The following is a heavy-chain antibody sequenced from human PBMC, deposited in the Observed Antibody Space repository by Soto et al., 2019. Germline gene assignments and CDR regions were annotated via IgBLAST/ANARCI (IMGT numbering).Heavy chain of an antibody. Sequence: QVQLVESGGGVVQPGRSLRLSCAASGFTFSSYGMHWVRQAPGKGLEWVAVISYDGSNKYYADSVKGRFTISRDNSKNTLYLQMNSLRAADTAVYYCAQDRRPNCYYGMDVWGQGTTVTVSS. CDR1: GFTFSSYG. D-gene: IGHD6-25*01. CDR2: ISYDGSNK. CDR3: AQDRRPNCYYGMDV. J-gene: IGHJ6*02. V-gene: IGHV3-30*18.